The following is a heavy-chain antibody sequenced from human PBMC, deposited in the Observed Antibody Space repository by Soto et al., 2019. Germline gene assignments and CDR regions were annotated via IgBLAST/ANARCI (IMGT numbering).Heavy chain of an antibody. Sequence: QVQLQESGPGLVKPSQTLSLTCTVSGGFISSGGYYWTWIRQHPGKGLEWIGYIYYSGSTSYNPSLXXPXTTXVDTSKNQFSLRLSSVTAADTPVYYCARYSEALDSWGQGTLVTVSS. J-gene: IGHJ4*02. V-gene: IGHV4-31*01. CDR1: GGFISSGGYY. CDR2: IYYSGST. CDR3: ARYSEALDS. D-gene: IGHD2-15*01.